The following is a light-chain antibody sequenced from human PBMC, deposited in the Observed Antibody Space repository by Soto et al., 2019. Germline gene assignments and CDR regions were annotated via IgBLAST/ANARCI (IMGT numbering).Light chain of an antibody. CDR2: GAS. J-gene: IGKJ2*01. V-gene: IGKV3-15*01. CDR3: HQHNNWPPYT. Sequence: EIVMTQSPATLSVSPGERATLSCRASQSVSTSLAWYQQKPGQAPRLVLYGASSRATSNPPRFSRGGAGTEVTLTVISRQAGEFGVEYCHQHNNWPPYTFGQGTKLEIK. CDR1: QSVSTS.